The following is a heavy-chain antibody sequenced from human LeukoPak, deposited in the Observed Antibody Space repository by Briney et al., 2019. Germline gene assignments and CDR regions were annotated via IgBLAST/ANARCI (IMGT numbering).Heavy chain of an antibody. CDR1: GFTFSSYA. Sequence: TGGSLRLSCAAYGFTFSSYAMSWVRQAPGKGLEWVSAISGSGGSTYYADSVKGRFTISRDNAKNSLFLQMNSLRAEDTAVYYCARDFAREFTIDYWGQGTLVTVSS. V-gene: IGHV3-23*01. D-gene: IGHD3-10*01. CDR2: ISGSGGST. CDR3: ARDFAREFTIDY. J-gene: IGHJ4*02.